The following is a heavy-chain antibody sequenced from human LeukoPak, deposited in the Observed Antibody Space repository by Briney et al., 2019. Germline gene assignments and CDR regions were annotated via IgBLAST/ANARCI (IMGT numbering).Heavy chain of an antibody. CDR1: GSTFSSYA. CDR3: ARRYYYGSGSRGSGYYGMDV. D-gene: IGHD3-10*01. J-gene: IGHJ6*02. V-gene: IGHV3-30-3*01. Sequence: GGSLRLSCAASGSTFSSYAMHWVRQAPGKGLEGVAVISYDGSNKYYADSVKGRFTISRDNSKNTLYLQMNSLRAEDTAVYYCARRYYYGSGSRGSGYYGMDVWGQGTTVTVSS. CDR2: ISYDGSNK.